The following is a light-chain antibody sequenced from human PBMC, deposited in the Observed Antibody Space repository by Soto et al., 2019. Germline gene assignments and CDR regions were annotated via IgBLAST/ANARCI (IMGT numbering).Light chain of an antibody. CDR2: TAS. V-gene: IGKV1-9*01. CDR1: QGISSY. Sequence: DIQLTQSPSFLSASVGDRVTITCRASQGISSYLAWYQQKPGKAPNLLIHTASTLQSGVPSRFSGSGSGTEFTLTISSLQPDDFATYYCQQYNDYWTFGQGTKVDIK. CDR3: QQYNDYWT. J-gene: IGKJ1*01.